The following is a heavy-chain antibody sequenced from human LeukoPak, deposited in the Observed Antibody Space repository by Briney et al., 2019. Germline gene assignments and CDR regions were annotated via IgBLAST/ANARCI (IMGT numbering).Heavy chain of an antibody. J-gene: IGHJ6*03. Sequence: PGGSLRLSCAASGFTFSSYWMHWVRQAPGKGLVWVSRINSDGSNTSYVDSVKGRFTISRDDAKNTLYLQMNSLRAEDTAVYYCARDVYYYYYMDVWGKGTTVTISS. CDR1: GFTFSSYW. V-gene: IGHV3-74*01. CDR3: ARDVYYYYYMDV. CDR2: INSDGSNT.